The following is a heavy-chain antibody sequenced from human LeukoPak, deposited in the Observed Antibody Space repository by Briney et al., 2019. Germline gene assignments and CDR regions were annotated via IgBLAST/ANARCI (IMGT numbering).Heavy chain of an antibody. CDR1: GFTFTSSA. D-gene: IGHD4-17*01. CDR3: AATLTVTTGITYYGMDF. J-gene: IGHJ6*02. CDR2: IVVGSGHT. Sequence: SVKVSCKASGFTFTSSAVQRVRQARGQRLECIGWIVVGSGHTNYAQKFQERVTITRDMSTSTAYMELYSLRSEDTAVYYCAATLTVTTGITYYGMDFWGQGTTVTVSS. V-gene: IGHV1-58*01.